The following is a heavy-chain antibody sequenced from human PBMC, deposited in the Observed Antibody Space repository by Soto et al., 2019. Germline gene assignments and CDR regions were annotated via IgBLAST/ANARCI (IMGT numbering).Heavy chain of an antibody. V-gene: IGHV3-48*01. CDR1: GFSFSTYS. CDR2: IRSSSSPT. CDR3: VRDHEWAFDI. J-gene: IGHJ3*02. Sequence: EVQVVESGGGLVQPGGSLRLSCAASGFSFSTYSMNWVRQAPGKGLEWVSYIRSSSSPTQYADSVKGRFTISRDNAKNSLFLQMNSLRAEDTAVYYCVRDHEWAFDIWGQGAMVTVSS. D-gene: IGHD2-8*01.